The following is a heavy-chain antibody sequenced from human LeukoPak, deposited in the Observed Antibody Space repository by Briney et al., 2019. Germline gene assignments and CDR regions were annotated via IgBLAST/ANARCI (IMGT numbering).Heavy chain of an antibody. J-gene: IGHJ4*02. D-gene: IGHD5-24*01. V-gene: IGHV3-21*04. CDR2: ISGGSSFT. Sequence: GGSLRLSCAASGFSFSSFSMNWVRQAPGKGLEWVSYISGGSSFTYYVDSVKGRFTISRDNAKNSLYLQMNSLRAEDTAVYYCAKSGYNRFDYWGQGTLVTVSS. CDR3: AKSGYNRFDY. CDR1: GFSFSSFS.